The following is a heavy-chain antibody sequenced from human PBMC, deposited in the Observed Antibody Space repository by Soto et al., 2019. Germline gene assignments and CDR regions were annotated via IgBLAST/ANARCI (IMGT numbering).Heavy chain of an antibody. Sequence: ASVKVSCKASGYTFTSYGISWVRQAPGQGLEWVGWISAYNGNTNYAQKLQGRVTMTTDTSTSTAYMELRSLRSDDTAVYYCARDRASITIFGVVDFDPWGQGTLVTVSS. V-gene: IGHV1-18*01. D-gene: IGHD3-3*01. J-gene: IGHJ5*02. CDR3: ARDRASITIFGVVDFDP. CDR1: GYTFTSYG. CDR2: ISAYNGNT.